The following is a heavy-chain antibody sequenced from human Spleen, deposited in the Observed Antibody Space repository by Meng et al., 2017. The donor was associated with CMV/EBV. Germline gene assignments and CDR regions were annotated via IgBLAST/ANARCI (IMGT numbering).Heavy chain of an antibody. V-gene: IGHV3-7*01. D-gene: IGHD1-26*01. CDR3: ARVRMVGHTTNHYYGMDV. CDR1: GLNFSRHW. J-gene: IGHJ6*02. Sequence: GGSLRLSCVASGLNFSRHWMSWVRQAPGKGLEWVANIKQAGDEKHYADSVKGRFTVSRDNAKNALYLQMDTLRSEDTAVYYCARVRMVGHTTNHYYGMDVWGQGTTVTVSS. CDR2: IKQAGDEK.